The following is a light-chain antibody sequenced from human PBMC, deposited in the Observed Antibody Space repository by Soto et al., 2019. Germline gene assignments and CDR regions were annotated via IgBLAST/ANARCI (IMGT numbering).Light chain of an antibody. CDR3: AAWDDSLSGYWV. CDR1: SSNIGSKY. J-gene: IGLJ3*02. CDR2: RSN. V-gene: IGLV1-47*01. Sequence: QPVLTQPPSASGTPGQRVTISCSGSSSNIGSKYVYWYQQLPGTAPKLLISRSNQRPSGVPDRFSGSKSGTSASLAISGLRSEDEADYYCAAWDDSLSGYWVFGGGTKLTVL.